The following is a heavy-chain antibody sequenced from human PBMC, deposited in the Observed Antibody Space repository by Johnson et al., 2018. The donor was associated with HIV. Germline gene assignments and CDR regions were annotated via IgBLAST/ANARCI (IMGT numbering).Heavy chain of an antibody. J-gene: IGHJ3*02. D-gene: IGHD1-1*01. CDR3: ARALRTALGSPWNGGYDAFDI. CDR2: IGTAGDT. CDR1: GFTFDDYG. Sequence: VQLVESGGGVVRPGGSLRLSCAASGFTFDDYGMSWVRQAPGKGLEWVSAIGTAGDTYYPGSVMGRFTISRETAKNSLYLQMNSLRAGDTAVYYCARALRTALGSPWNGGYDAFDIWGQGTMVTVSS. V-gene: IGHV3-13*01.